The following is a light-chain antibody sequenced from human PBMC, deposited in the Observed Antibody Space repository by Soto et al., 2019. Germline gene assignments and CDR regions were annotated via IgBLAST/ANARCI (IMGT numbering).Light chain of an antibody. CDR3: QQRSNWFLT. CDR1: QSVSSSY. J-gene: IGKJ4*01. CDR2: DAS. V-gene: IGKV3-11*01. Sequence: PGALATLSCGASQSVSSSYLAWYQQKPGQAPRLLIYDASNRATGIPARFSGSGSGTDFTLTISSLEPEDFAVYYCQQRSNWFLTFGGGTKVDIK.